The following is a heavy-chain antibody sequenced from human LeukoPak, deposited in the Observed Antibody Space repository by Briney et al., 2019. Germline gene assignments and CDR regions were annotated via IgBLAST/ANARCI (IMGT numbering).Heavy chain of an antibody. CDR1: GYTFTTYG. J-gene: IGHJ4*02. D-gene: IGHD3-10*01. CDR2: ISPDSGNT. V-gene: IGHV1-18*01. Sequence: GASVKVSCKASGYTFTTYGISWVRQAPGQGLEWMGWISPDSGNTNCAQNLQDRITMTTDTSTTTAYMELRSLRSDDTAVYYCAMGMVRGVIIPHYWGQGTLVIVSS. CDR3: AMGMVRGVIIPHY.